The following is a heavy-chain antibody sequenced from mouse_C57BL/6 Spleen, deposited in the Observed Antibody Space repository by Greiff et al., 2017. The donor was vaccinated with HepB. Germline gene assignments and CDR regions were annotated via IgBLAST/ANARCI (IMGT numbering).Heavy chain of an antibody. D-gene: IGHD1-1*01. Sequence: EVQLVESGGDLVKPGGSLKLSCAASGFTFSSYGMSWVRQTPDKRLEWVATISSGGSYTYYPDSVKGRFTISRDNAKNTLYLQMSSLKSEDTAMYYCARHGTTVGDYWGQGTTLTVSS. CDR1: GFTFSSYG. J-gene: IGHJ2*01. CDR2: ISSGGSYT. CDR3: ARHGTTVGDY. V-gene: IGHV5-6*01.